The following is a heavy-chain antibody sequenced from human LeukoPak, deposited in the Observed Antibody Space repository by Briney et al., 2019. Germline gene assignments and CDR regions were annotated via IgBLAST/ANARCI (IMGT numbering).Heavy chain of an antibody. J-gene: IGHJ4*02. Sequence: GGSLRLSCEASGVTFSSYVMSWVRQAPGKGPEWVSGISGSGGGTYYADSVKGRFAISRDNSKNTLYLQMNSLRAEDTAVYYCARVEMADDYWGQGTLVTVSS. D-gene: IGHD5-24*01. CDR2: ISGSGGGT. V-gene: IGHV3-23*01. CDR1: GVTFSSYV. CDR3: ARVEMADDY.